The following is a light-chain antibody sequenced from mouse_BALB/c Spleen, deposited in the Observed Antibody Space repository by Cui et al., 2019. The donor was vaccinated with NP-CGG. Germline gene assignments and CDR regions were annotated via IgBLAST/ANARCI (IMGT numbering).Light chain of an antibody. CDR2: GTN. CDR3: ALYISVLYGTATII. Sequence: QAVVTQESALTTSPGETVTLTCRSSTGAVTTSNYANWVQEKPDHLFTGLIGGTNNRAPGVRARFSGSLIGDKAALTITGAQTEDEAIYFCALYISVLYGTATIIFGSGTKVTVL. J-gene: IGLJ3*01. CDR1: TGAVTTSNY. V-gene: IGLV1*01.